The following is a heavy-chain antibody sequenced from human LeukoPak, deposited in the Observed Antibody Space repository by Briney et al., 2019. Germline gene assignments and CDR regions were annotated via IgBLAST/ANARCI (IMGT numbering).Heavy chain of an antibody. CDR1: GFTFTSYD. D-gene: IGHD3-9*01. V-gene: IGHV1-24*01. Sequence: ASVKVSCKASGFTFTSYDFNWVRQAPGKGLEWMGGFDPEDGETIYAQKFQGRVTMTEDTSTDTAYMELSSLRSEDTAVYYCATSLLTYTRPDYWGQGTLVTVSS. CDR3: ATSLLTYTRPDY. J-gene: IGHJ4*02. CDR2: FDPEDGET.